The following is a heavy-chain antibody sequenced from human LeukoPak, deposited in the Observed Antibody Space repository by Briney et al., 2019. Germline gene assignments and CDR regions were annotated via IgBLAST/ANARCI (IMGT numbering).Heavy chain of an antibody. D-gene: IGHD3-22*01. J-gene: IGHJ4*02. CDR2: ISSTSSDI. Sequence: GGSLRLSCAASGFTFNIYTINWVRQAPGKGLEWVSSISSTSSDIHYTDSVKGRFTIFRDNAKNSLYLQMNSLRAEDTAVYYCARGYDSSGDLFDYWGQGTLVTVSS. V-gene: IGHV3-21*01. CDR1: GFTFNIYT. CDR3: ARGYDSSGDLFDY.